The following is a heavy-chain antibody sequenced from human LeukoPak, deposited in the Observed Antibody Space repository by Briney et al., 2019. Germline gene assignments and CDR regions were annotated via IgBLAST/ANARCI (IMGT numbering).Heavy chain of an antibody. J-gene: IGHJ3*02. CDR1: GFTVSSNY. Sequence: PGGSLRLSCAASGFTVSSNYMSWVRQAPGKGLEWVGRIKSKTDGGTTDYAAPVKGRFTISRDDSKNTLYLQMNSLKTEDTAVYYCTTSLQGGAFDIWGQGTMVTVSS. CDR3: TTSLQGGAFDI. D-gene: IGHD3-16*01. V-gene: IGHV3-15*01. CDR2: IKSKTDGGTT.